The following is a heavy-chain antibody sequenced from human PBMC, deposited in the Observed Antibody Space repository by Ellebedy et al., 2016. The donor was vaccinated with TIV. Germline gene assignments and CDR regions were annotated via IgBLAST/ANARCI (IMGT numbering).Heavy chain of an antibody. CDR1: GFTVSSNY. D-gene: IGHD3-22*01. J-gene: IGHJ4*02. CDR3: ARDYYDSSGYYYFDY. CDR2: IYSGGST. Sequence: GESLKISCEASGFTVSSNYMSWVRQAPGKGLEWVSVIYSGGSTYFADSVKGRFTISRDNSKNTLYLQMNSLRAEDTAVYYCARDYYDSSGYYYFDYWGQGTLVTVSS. V-gene: IGHV3-66*01.